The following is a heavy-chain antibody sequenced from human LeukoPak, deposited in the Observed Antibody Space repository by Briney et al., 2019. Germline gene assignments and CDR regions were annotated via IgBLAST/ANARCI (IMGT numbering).Heavy chain of an antibody. CDR3: ARSQLLSSVFDP. CDR2: ITASGTAM. J-gene: IGHJ5*02. D-gene: IGHD2-2*01. Sequence: GGSLRLSCAASGFTFSSYSMNWVRQAPGKGLEWVSHITASGTAMFYADSVKGRFTISRDNAKNSLYLQMNSLRDEDTAVYYCARSQLLSSVFDPWGQGTLVTVSS. CDR1: GFTFSSYS. V-gene: IGHV3-48*02.